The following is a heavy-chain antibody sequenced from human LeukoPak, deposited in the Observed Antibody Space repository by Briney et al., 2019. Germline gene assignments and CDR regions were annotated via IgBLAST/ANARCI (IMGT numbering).Heavy chain of an antibody. V-gene: IGHV1-2*02. CDR2: INPNSGGT. CDR3: ARDSGGGYDSLHFDY. D-gene: IGHD5-12*01. Sequence: ASVKVSCKASGYTFTSYAMNWVRQAPGQGLEWMGWINPNSGGTNYAQKFQGRVTMTRDTSISTAYMELSRLRSDDTAVYYCARDSGGGYDSLHFDYWGQGTLVTVSS. J-gene: IGHJ4*02. CDR1: GYTFTSYA.